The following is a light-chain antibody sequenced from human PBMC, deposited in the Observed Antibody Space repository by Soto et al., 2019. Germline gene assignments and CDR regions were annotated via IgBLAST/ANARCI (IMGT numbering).Light chain of an antibody. Sequence: EIGLTQSPGTLSLSTGERATLSCRASQSVSNNYLAWYQQKPGQAPRLLIYGASNRATGIPDRFSGSGSGTDFTLTISRLEPEDFAVYYCQQYGSSGTFGQGTNVDIK. CDR2: GAS. J-gene: IGKJ1*01. CDR1: QSVSNNY. V-gene: IGKV3-20*01. CDR3: QQYGSSGT.